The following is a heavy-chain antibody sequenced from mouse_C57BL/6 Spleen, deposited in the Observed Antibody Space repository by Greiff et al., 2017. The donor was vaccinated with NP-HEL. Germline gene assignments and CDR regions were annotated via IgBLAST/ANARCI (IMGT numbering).Heavy chain of an antibody. V-gene: IGHV1-59*01. CDR2: IDPSDSYT. J-gene: IGHJ4*01. Sequence: VQLQQPGAELVRPGTSVKLSCKASGYTFTSYWMHWVKQRPGQGLEWIGVIDPSDSYTNYNQKFKGKATLTVDTSSSTAYMQLSSLTSEDSAVYYCARYPYSYGSSSYAMDYWGQGTSVTVSS. CDR1: GYTFTSYW. D-gene: IGHD1-1*01. CDR3: ARYPYSYGSSSYAMDY.